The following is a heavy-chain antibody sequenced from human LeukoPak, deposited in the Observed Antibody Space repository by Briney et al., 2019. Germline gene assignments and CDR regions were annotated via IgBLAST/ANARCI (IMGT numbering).Heavy chain of an antibody. V-gene: IGHV5-51*01. Sequence: GESLKISCKGSGYTFINYWIAWVRQMPGKGLEWMGIFYPGDSDTRYSPSFQGQVTISADKSISTAYLQWSSLKASDTAMYYRAILFSPPYCGGDPCAFDIWGQGTMVTVSS. CDR3: AILFSPPYCGGDPCAFDI. CDR1: GYTFINYW. J-gene: IGHJ3*02. CDR2: FYPGDSDT. D-gene: IGHD2-21*02.